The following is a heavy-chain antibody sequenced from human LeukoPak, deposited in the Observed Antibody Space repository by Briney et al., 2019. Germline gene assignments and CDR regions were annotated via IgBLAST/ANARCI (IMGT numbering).Heavy chain of an antibody. CDR3: ARVRGYCSGGSCYYYYGMDV. CDR1: GDSVSSNSAA. V-gene: IGHV6-1*01. CDR2: TYYRSKWYN. D-gene: IGHD2-15*01. Sequence: SQTLSLTCAISGDSVSSNSAAWNWIRQSPSRGLDWLGRTYYRSKWYNDYAVSVKSRITINPDTSKNQFSLRLNSVTPEDTAVYYCARVRGYCSGGSCYYYYGMDVWGQGTTVTVSS. J-gene: IGHJ6*02.